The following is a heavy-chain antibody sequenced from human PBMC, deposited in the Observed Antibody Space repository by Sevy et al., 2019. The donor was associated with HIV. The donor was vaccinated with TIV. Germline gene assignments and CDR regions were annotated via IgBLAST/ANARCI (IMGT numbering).Heavy chain of an antibody. V-gene: IGHV4-59*13. CDR2: IYYSGST. Sequence: SETLSLTCTVSGGSISSYYWSWIRQPPGKGLEWIGYIYYSGSTNYNPSLKSRVTISVDTSKNQFSLKLSSVTAADTAVYYCARGPSLSSSGWYDYYYYGMDVWGQGTTVTVSS. J-gene: IGHJ6*02. CDR3: ARGPSLSSSGWYDYYYYGMDV. CDR1: GGSISSYY. D-gene: IGHD6-19*01.